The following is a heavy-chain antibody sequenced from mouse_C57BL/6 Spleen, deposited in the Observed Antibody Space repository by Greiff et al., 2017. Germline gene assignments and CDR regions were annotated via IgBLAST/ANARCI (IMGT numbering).Heavy chain of an antibody. J-gene: IGHJ2*01. CDR1: GYTFTDYY. Sequence: QVQLQQSGAELVRPGASVKLSCKASGYTFTDYYINWVKQRPGQGLEWIARIYPGSGNTYYNEKFKGKATLTAEKSSSTAYMQLSSLTSEDSAVYFCARSPYYGSSLDYWGQGTTLTVSS. V-gene: IGHV1-76*01. CDR3: ARSPYYGSSLDY. D-gene: IGHD1-1*01. CDR2: IYPGSGNT.